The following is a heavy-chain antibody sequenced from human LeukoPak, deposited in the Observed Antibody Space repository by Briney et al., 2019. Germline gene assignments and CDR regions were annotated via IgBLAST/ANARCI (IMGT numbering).Heavy chain of an antibody. CDR1: GFTFSDYY. J-gene: IGHJ6*02. CDR2: ISSSGSTI. CDR3: AKGTTGYSGYAVLHYGMDV. D-gene: IGHD5-12*01. V-gene: IGHV3-11*01. Sequence: GGSLRLSCAASGFTFSDYYMSWIRQAPGKGLEWVSYISSSGSTIYYADSVKGRFTISRDNSKNTLYLQMNSLRVEDTAVYYCAKGTTGYSGYAVLHYGMDVWGQGTTVTVSS.